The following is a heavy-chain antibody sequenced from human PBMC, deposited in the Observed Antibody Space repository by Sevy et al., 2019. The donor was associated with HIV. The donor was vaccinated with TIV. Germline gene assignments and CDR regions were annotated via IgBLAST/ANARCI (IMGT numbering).Heavy chain of an antibody. CDR3: TRATAARHIDAFDI. V-gene: IGHV3-49*03. CDR1: GFTFGDYA. D-gene: IGHD6-6*01. J-gene: IGHJ3*02. Sequence: GGSLRLSCTASGFTFGDYAMSWFRQAPGEGLEWVGFIRSKAYGGTTEYAASVKGRFTISRDDSKSIAYLQMNSLKTEDTAVYYCTRATAARHIDAFDIWGQGTMVTVSS. CDR2: IRSKAYGGTT.